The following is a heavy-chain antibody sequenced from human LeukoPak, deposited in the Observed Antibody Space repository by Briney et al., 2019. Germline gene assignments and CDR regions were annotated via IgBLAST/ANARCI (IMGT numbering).Heavy chain of an antibody. D-gene: IGHD2-2*01. V-gene: IGHV1-69*13. CDR1: RGTFSSYA. J-gene: IGHJ5*02. CDR2: IIPLFGTA. Sequence: PVKVSCKASRGTFSSYAISWVRQAPGQGLEWMGGIIPLFGTAYYAQKFQGRVTITADESTSTAYMELSSLRSEDTAVYYCARDARHRYCSSTTCYRGWLDPWGQGTLVTVSS. CDR3: ARDARHRYCSSTTCYRGWLDP.